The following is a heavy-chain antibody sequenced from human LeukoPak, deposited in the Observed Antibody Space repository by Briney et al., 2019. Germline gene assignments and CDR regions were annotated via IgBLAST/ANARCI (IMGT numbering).Heavy chain of an antibody. CDR3: AKDQGYGDYVDAFDI. CDR1: GFTFSSYG. Sequence: GGSLRLSCAASGFTFSSYGVHWVRQAPGKGLEWVAFIRYDGSNKYYADSVKGRFTISRDNSKNTLYLQMNSLRAEDTAVYYCAKDQGYGDYVDAFDIWGQGTMVTVSS. V-gene: IGHV3-30*02. D-gene: IGHD4-17*01. J-gene: IGHJ3*02. CDR2: IRYDGSNK.